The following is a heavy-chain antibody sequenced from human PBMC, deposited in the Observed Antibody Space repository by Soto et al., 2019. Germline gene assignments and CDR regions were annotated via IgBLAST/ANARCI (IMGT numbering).Heavy chain of an antibody. Sequence: EVQLLQSGGGFVQPGGSLRLSCAASGFTFGSYWMHWVRQAPGKGLMWVSHINGDGTKISYADSVKGRFTISRDNANSTLYLEMTSLTVDDTAVYFCARDAIVYSYGYGAWGQGTRVTVPS. CDR1: GFTFGSYW. V-gene: IGHV3-74*01. CDR3: ARDAIVYSYGYGA. D-gene: IGHD5-18*01. CDR2: INGDGTKI. J-gene: IGHJ4*02.